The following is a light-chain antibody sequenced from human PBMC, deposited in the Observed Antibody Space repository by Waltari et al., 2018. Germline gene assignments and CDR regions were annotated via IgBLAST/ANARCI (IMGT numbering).Light chain of an antibody. CDR1: SHNIGPGYD. Sequence: QSVLTQTPSVSGAPGQKVIITCTGSSHNIGPGYDVNCYQPPPGTAPKLPISGNNNRPSGVPDRFFGSKSGTSASLAITGLQAEDEADYYCQSYDSSLSHWVFGGGTKLTVL. CDR2: GNN. J-gene: IGLJ3*02. V-gene: IGLV1-40*01. CDR3: QSYDSSLSHWV.